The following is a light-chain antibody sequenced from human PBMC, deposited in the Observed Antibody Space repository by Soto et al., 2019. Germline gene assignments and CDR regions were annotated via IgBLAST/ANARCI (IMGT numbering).Light chain of an antibody. J-gene: IGLJ2*01. CDR2: EDN. CDR3: QSYDSSNQV. V-gene: IGLV6-57*04. Sequence: NFMLTQPHSVSESPGKTVTISCTRSSGSIASNYVQWYQQRPGSAPTTVIYEDNQRPSGVPERFSGSIDSSSNSASLTISGLKTEDEADYSCQSYDSSNQVFGGGTKLTVL. CDR1: SGSIASNY.